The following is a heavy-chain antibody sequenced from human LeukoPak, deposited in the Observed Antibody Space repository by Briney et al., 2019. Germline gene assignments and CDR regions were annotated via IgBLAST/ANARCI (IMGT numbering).Heavy chain of an antibody. Sequence: ASVKVSCKASGYTFTGYYMHWVRQAPGQGLEWMGWINPNSGGTNYAQKFQGRVTMTRDTSISTAYMELSRLRSVDTAVYYCARSRFRQQLVLDKPAEYFQHWGQGTLVTVSS. V-gene: IGHV1-2*02. D-gene: IGHD6-13*01. J-gene: IGHJ1*01. CDR2: INPNSGGT. CDR1: GYTFTGYY. CDR3: ARSRFRQQLVLDKPAEYFQH.